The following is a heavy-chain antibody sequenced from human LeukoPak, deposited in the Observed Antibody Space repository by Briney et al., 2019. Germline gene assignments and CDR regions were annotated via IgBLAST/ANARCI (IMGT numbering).Heavy chain of an antibody. J-gene: IGHJ4*02. D-gene: IGHD3-9*01. CDR3: ARGARYFDWLVF. CDR1: GYTFTSYY. CDR2: INPSGGST. V-gene: IGHV1-46*01. Sequence: ASVKVSCKASGYTFTSYYMHWVRQAPGQGLEWMGIINPSGGSTSYAQKFQGRVTMTRDMSISTAYMELSRLRSDDTALYYCARGARYFDWLVFWGQGTIVTVSS.